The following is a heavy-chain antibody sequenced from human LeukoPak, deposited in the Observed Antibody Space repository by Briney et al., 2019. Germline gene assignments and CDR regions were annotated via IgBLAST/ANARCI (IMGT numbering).Heavy chain of an antibody. D-gene: IGHD6-13*01. V-gene: IGHV5-51*01. J-gene: IGHJ4*02. CDR2: IYPGDSDT. CDR1: GYRFTSYW. CDR3: ARRDRSSWYGDFDY. Sequence: GESLKISFKGSGYRFTSYWIGWVRPMPGKGLEWMGIIYPGDSDTRYSPSFQGQVTISADKSISTAYLQWSSLKASDTAMYYCARRDRSSWYGDFDYWGQGTLVTVSS.